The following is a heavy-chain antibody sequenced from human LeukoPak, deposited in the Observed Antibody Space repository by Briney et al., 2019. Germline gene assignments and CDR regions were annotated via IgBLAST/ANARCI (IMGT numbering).Heavy chain of an antibody. V-gene: IGHV3-21*01. CDR2: IDPSSTYI. Sequence: GGSLRLSCAASGFTFRSYSMNWVRQAPGKGLEWVSAIDPSSTYIYYADSVKGRFTISRGNAENSLYLQMNSLRVEDTAVYYCARAPTVLVGYCSSSSCQADYWGQGTLVTVSS. CDR3: ARAPTVLVGYCSSSSCQADY. J-gene: IGHJ4*02. CDR1: GFTFRSYS. D-gene: IGHD2-2*01.